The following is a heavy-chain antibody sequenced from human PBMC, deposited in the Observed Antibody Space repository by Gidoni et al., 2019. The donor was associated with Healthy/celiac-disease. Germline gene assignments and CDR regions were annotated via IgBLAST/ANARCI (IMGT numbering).Heavy chain of an antibody. CDR2: ISGSGGST. Sequence: EVQLLESGGGLVQPGGSLRLSCAAYGLTFSSYAMSWVRQAPGKGLEWVSAISGSGGSTYYADSVKGRFTISRDNSKNTLYLQMNSLRAEDTAVYYCAKDEGVEQWLVLDPGYYYGMDVWGQGTTVTVSS. D-gene: IGHD6-19*01. J-gene: IGHJ6*02. CDR1: GLTFSSYA. CDR3: AKDEGVEQWLVLDPGYYYGMDV. V-gene: IGHV3-23*01.